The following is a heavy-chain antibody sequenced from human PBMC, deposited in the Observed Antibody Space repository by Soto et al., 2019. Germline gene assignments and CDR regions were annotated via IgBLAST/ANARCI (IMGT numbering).Heavy chain of an antibody. V-gene: IGHV4-59*01. J-gene: IGHJ4*02. CDR2: IHDNGDT. CDR3: ASMLGGRLLFDY. CDR1: GGSI. Sequence: SETLSLTCTVSGGSIWSWIRQPPGKGLEWIGYIHDNGDTNYNPSLESRVTISVDTSRNQFSLRLRSVSTADTAVYYCASMLGGRLLFDYWGQGILVTV. D-gene: IGHD3-10*02.